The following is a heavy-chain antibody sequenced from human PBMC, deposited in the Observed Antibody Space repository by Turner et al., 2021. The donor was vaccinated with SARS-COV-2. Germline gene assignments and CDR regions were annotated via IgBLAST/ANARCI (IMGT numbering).Heavy chain of an antibody. CDR2: ISYSGTT. J-gene: IGHJ6*02. CDR3: ARHRPNSSGWYYYGMDV. CDR1: RDSISSSHYC. Sequence: QLQLQESGPGLVRPSETLSPTCTVTRDSISSSHYCWGWIRQPPGKGLEWIASISYSGTTYYNPSRRSRVTISVDTSRNQFSLKLSSVTAADTGIYYCARHRPNSSGWYYYGMDVWGQGTTVTVSS. D-gene: IGHD6-19*01. V-gene: IGHV4-39*01.